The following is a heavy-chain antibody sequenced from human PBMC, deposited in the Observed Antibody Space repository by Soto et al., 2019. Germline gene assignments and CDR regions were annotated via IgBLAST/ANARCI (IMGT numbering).Heavy chain of an antibody. CDR2: INPSGGST. J-gene: IGHJ1*01. D-gene: IGHD6-13*01. CDR3: ARDHVGYSSSWRPLRIEYFQH. Sequence: EASVKVSCKASGYTFTSYYMHWVRQAPGQGLEWMGIINPSGGSTSYAQKFQGRVTMTRDTSTSTVYMELSSLRSEDTAVYYCARDHVGYSSSWRPLRIEYFQHWGQGTLVTVSS. CDR1: GYTFTSYY. V-gene: IGHV1-46*01.